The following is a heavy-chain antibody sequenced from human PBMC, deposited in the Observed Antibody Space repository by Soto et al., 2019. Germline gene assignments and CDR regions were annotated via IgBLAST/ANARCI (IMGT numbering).Heavy chain of an antibody. J-gene: IGHJ3*02. CDR1: GFTFSDYY. Sequence: QVQLVESGGGLVKPGGSLRLSCAASGFTFSDYYMSWIRXXXXKGLEWVSYISSSGSTIYYADSVKGRFTISRDNAKXXXXXXXXXXXXXXXXXXXXXXXXKGAFDIWGQGTMVTVSS. CDR2: ISSSGSTI. V-gene: IGHV3-11*01. CDR3: XXXXKGAFDI.